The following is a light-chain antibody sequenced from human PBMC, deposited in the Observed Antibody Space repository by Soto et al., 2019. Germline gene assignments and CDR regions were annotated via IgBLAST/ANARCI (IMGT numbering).Light chain of an antibody. Sequence: QSVLTQPPSVSGAPGQRGTISCTGSSSNIGAGYDVHWYQQLPGTAPKLLIYGNSNRPSGVPDRFSGSKSGTSASLAITGRQAEDEADYYCQSSDSSLNVFGTGTKLTVL. J-gene: IGLJ1*01. V-gene: IGLV1-40*01. CDR3: QSSDSSLNV. CDR1: SSNIGAGYD. CDR2: GNS.